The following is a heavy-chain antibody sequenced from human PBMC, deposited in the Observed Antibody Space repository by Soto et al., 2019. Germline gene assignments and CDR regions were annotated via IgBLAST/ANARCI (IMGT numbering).Heavy chain of an antibody. D-gene: IGHD3-3*01. J-gene: IGHJ5*02. CDR3: AKAGDYDFWSGSLNWFDP. V-gene: IGHV3-23*01. Sequence: GGSLRLSCAASGFTFSTYAMSWVRQSPGKGLEWVSVISGSGVTTYYADSVKGRFTISRDNSKNTLFLQMNRLRANDTAVYYCAKAGDYDFWSGSLNWFDPWGQGTLVTV. CDR1: GFTFSTYA. CDR2: ISGSGVTT.